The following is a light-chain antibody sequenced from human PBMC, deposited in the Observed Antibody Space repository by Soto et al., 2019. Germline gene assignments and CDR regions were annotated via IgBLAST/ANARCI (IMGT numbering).Light chain of an antibody. Sequence: EVVLEHSPDTLSLTPGERATRSCRARQSVNTNSLAWYQQKPGQAPRPLIYGASTRATGIPARFSGSGSGTEFTLTISSLQSEDFAVYYCQQYNNWPRTFGQGTKVDIK. CDR1: QSVNTN. CDR2: GAS. J-gene: IGKJ1*01. V-gene: IGKV3-15*01. CDR3: QQYNNWPRT.